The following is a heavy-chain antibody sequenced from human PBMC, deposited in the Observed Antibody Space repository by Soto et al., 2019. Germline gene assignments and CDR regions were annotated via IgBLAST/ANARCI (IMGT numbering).Heavy chain of an antibody. CDR2: IYPGDSDT. J-gene: IGHJ6*03. Sequence: GESLKISCKGSGYSFTSYWIGWVRQMPGKGLEWMGIIYPGDSDTRYSPSFQGQVTISADKSISTAYLQWSSLRASDTAMYYCARQYYYGSGSYYNHDYYYMDVWGKGTTVTVSS. D-gene: IGHD3-10*01. V-gene: IGHV5-51*01. CDR1: GYSFTSYW. CDR3: ARQYYYGSGSYYNHDYYYMDV.